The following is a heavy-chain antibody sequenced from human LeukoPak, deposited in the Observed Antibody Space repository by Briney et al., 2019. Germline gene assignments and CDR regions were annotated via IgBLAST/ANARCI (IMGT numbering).Heavy chain of an antibody. CDR2: IIPIFGTA. CDR1: GGTFSSYA. Sequence: ASVKVSCKASGGTFSSYAISWVRQAPGQGLEWMEGIIPIFGTANYAQKFQGRVTITADESTSTAYMELSSLRSEDTAVYYCARDLRVTIFGVVTTPTSSGMDVWGQGTTVTVPS. V-gene: IGHV1-69*13. CDR3: ARDLRVTIFGVVTTPTSSGMDV. D-gene: IGHD3-3*01. J-gene: IGHJ6*02.